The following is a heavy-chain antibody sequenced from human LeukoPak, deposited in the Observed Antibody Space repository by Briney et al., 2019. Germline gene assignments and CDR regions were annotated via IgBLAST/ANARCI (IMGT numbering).Heavy chain of an antibody. Sequence: PGGSLRLSCAASGFTFRSYAMSWVRQAPGKGLEWVSAISGSGGSTYYADSVKGRFTISRDNSKNTLYLQMNSLRAEDTAVYYCATPPRIYYYDSSGYYSNWGQGTLVTVSS. J-gene: IGHJ4*02. V-gene: IGHV3-23*01. D-gene: IGHD3-22*01. CDR3: ATPPRIYYYDSSGYYSN. CDR1: GFTFRSYA. CDR2: ISGSGGST.